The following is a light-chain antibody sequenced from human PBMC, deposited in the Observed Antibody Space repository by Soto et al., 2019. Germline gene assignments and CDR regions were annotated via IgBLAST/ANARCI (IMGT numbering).Light chain of an antibody. CDR3: QQRGNWWT. Sequence: EIVLTQSPATLSLSPGERATLSSRPVRGFSSYLAWYQQKPGQAPRLLIYDASNRATGIPARFSGSGSGTDFTLTISSLEPEDFAVYYCQQRGNWWTFGQGTKVEIK. V-gene: IGKV3-11*01. CDR1: RGFSSY. CDR2: DAS. J-gene: IGKJ1*01.